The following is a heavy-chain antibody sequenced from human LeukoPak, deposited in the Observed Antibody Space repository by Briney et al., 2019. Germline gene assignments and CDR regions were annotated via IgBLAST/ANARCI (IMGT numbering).Heavy chain of an antibody. D-gene: IGHD3-10*01. J-gene: IGHJ5*02. CDR1: GFPFGTYA. CDR2: ISGGSDNT. CDR3: AKDAVRGRFDP. V-gene: IGHV3-23*01. Sequence: WGVLRLSCTGSGFPFGTYATSWVRQAPGKGLEWVSAISGGSDNTHYAESVKGRFTISRDISKSAVYLQMNSLRVEDTAVYYCAKDAVRGRFDPWGQGTMVTVSS.